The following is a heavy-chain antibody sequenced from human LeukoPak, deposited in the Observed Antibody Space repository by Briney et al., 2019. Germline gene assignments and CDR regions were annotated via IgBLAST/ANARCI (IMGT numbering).Heavy chain of an antibody. CDR1: GFTFSDYA. J-gene: IGHJ4*02. V-gene: IGHV3-23*01. CDR2: ISAGGSDT. D-gene: IGHD3-10*01. Sequence: GGSLRLSCAASGFTFSDYAMSWVRQAPGKGLQWVSAISAGGSDTYYADSVKGRFTISRDNSKNTLYLQMNSLRAEDTAVYYCAKAPMVRGETYYFDYWGQGTLVTVSS. CDR3: AKAPMVRGETYYFDY.